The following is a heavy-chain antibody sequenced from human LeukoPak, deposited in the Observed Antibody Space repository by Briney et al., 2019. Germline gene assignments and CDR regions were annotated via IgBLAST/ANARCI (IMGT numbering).Heavy chain of an antibody. CDR3: VKAAGSWYGYFDY. CDR2: ISNNGGNT. Sequence: GGSLRLSCSASGFPFSNYAIHWVRQAPGKGLEYVSTISNNGGNTNYADSVKGRFTISRDNSKNTVYLQMSSLRAEDTAVYFCVKAAGSWYGYFDYWGQGTLVTVSS. D-gene: IGHD6-13*01. CDR1: GFPFSNYA. J-gene: IGHJ4*02. V-gene: IGHV3-64D*06.